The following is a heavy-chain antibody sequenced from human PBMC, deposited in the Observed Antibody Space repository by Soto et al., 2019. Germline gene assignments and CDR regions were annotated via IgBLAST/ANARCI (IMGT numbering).Heavy chain of an antibody. CDR1: GGTPSNSA. V-gene: IGHV1-69*01. CDR3: AGGRIVVVGSRAYYGMDV. D-gene: IGHD3-22*01. Sequence: QVHLLLQSGAEVKKPGSSVKVSCKASGGTPSNSAISWVRPAPGPGLAWMGGIIPVFCLVKYAQNFQGRVKITADESTHTAYMELSSLRPEDTAVDYCAGGRIVVVGSRAYYGMDVWGQGTTVTVSS. CDR2: IIPVFCLV. J-gene: IGHJ6*02.